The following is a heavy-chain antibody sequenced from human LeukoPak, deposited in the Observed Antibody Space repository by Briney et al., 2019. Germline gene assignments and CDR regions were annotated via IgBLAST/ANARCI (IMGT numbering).Heavy chain of an antibody. CDR3: ARVRMITFGGVIVIMAIPFDY. V-gene: IGHV1-2*02. Sequence: ASVKVSCKASGYTFTSYGISWVRQAPGQGLEWTGWINPNSGGTNYAQKFQGRVTMTRDTSISTAYMELSRLRSDDTAVYYCARVRMITFGGVIVIMAIPFDYWGQGTLVTVSS. CDR1: GYTFTSYG. CDR2: INPNSGGT. J-gene: IGHJ4*02. D-gene: IGHD3-16*02.